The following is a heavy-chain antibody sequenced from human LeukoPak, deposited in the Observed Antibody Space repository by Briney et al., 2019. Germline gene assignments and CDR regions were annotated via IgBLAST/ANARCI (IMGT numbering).Heavy chain of an antibody. V-gene: IGHV3-48*03. J-gene: IGHJ4*02. CDR2: IGGSGSDI. Sequence: PGGSLSLSCAASGFTFSSYEMSWVRQAPGKGLEWVSYIGGSGSDIYYADSVKGRFTISRDNAKNSLYLQMNSLRAEGTAVYYCARDIIVGRYLGHSADYWGQGTLITVSS. D-gene: IGHD3-16*02. CDR1: GFTFSSYE. CDR3: ARDIIVGRYLGHSADY.